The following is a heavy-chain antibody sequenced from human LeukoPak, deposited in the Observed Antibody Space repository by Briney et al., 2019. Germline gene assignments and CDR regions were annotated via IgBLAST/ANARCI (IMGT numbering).Heavy chain of an antibody. D-gene: IGHD5-18*01. Sequence: ASVKVSCKASGGTFSSYAISWVRQAPGQGLEWMGGIIPIIGTANYAQKFQGRVTITADKSTSTAYMELSSLRSEDTAVYYCVRYSYGNDYFDYWGQGTLVTVSS. V-gene: IGHV1-69*06. CDR1: GGTFSSYA. J-gene: IGHJ4*02. CDR2: IIPIIGTA. CDR3: VRYSYGNDYFDY.